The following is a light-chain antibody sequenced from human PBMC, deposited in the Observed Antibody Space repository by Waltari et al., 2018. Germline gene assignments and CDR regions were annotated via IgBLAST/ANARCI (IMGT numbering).Light chain of an antibody. J-gene: IGKJ2*03. CDR3: QQSYSTPR. CDR2: AAS. CDR1: QSISSY. V-gene: IGKV1-39*01. Sequence: DIQMTQSPSSLSASVGDRVTITCRASQSISSYLNWYQQKPGKAPKLLIYAASSLQSGGPSRFSGSGSGTDFTLTISSLQPEDFATYYCQQSYSTPRFGQGTKLEIK.